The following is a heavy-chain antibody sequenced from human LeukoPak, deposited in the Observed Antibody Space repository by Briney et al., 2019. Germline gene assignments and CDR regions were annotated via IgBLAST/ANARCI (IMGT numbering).Heavy chain of an antibody. CDR2: MIHSGSS. CDR1: GGAFSGYY. CDR3: ARGNIVATILGGLHGTTAFDF. V-gene: IGHV4-34*01. D-gene: IGHD5-12*01. Sequence: SDTLSLTCGVSGGAFSGYYWSWIRQAPGKGLEWIGEMIHSGSSNYNPSPRSRVTISGYTSKNQFTLKLNSLPAADTAVYYCARGNIVATILGGLHGTTAFDFWGKGILVTVSS. J-gene: IGHJ4*02.